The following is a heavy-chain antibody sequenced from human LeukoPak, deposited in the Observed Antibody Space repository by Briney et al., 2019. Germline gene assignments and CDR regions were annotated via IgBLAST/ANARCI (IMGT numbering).Heavy chain of an antibody. CDR2: INPNSGGT. D-gene: IGHD6-13*01. Sequence: APVKVSCKASEYTFSTYYIYWVRQAPGQGLEWMGWINPNSGGTNYAQKFQGRVTMTRDTSISTAYMELSRLKSDDTAVYYCARVSSSNWYTPYFDCWGQGTLVTVSS. CDR3: ARVSSSNWYTPYFDC. CDR1: EYTFSTYY. J-gene: IGHJ4*02. V-gene: IGHV1-2*02.